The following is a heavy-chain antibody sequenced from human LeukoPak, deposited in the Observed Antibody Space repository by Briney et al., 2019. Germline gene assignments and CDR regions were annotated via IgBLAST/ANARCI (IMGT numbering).Heavy chain of an antibody. V-gene: IGHV3-23*01. D-gene: IGHD3-10*01. Sequence: GGSLRLSCAASGFTFSSYAMSWVRQAPGKGLEWVSTITGRGDTTYYADSVKGRFTISRDNSKNTLDLQMNTLRAEDTALYYCANLGGADGVDPWGQGTLVTVSS. CDR3: ANLGGADGVDP. CDR2: ITGRGDTT. CDR1: GFTFSSYA. J-gene: IGHJ5*02.